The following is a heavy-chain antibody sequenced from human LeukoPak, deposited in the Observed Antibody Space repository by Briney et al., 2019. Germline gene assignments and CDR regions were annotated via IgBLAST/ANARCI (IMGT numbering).Heavy chain of an antibody. CDR1: GFTFSSYA. J-gene: IGHJ6*02. CDR3: ARDLPSTQWLVVPTNYYYYYGMDV. Sequence: PGRSLRLSCAASGFTFSSYAMHWVRQAPGKGLEWVAVISYDGSNKYYADSVKGRFTISRDNSKNTLYLQMNSLRAEDTAVYYCARDLPSTQWLVVPTNYYYYYGMDVWGQGTTVTVSS. CDR2: ISYDGSNK. V-gene: IGHV3-30-3*01. D-gene: IGHD6-19*01.